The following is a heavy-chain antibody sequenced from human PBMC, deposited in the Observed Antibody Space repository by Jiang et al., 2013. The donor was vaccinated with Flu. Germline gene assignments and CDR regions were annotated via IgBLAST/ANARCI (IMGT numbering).Heavy chain of an antibody. Sequence: KPTQTLTLTCTFSGFSLSTSGMCVSWIRQPPGMALEWLALIDWDDDKYYSTSLKTRLTISKDTSKNQVVLTMTNMDPVDTATYYCARINEGTSGYYRQASYYFDYWGQGTLVTVSS. CDR3: ARINEGTSGYYRQASYYFDY. J-gene: IGHJ4*02. V-gene: IGHV2-70*01. CDR1: GFSLSTSGMC. D-gene: IGHD3-22*01. CDR2: IDWDDDK.